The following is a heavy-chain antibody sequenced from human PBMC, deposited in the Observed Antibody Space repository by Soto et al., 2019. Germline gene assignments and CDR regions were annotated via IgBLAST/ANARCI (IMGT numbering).Heavy chain of an antibody. Sequence: QVQLVQSGAEVKRPGSSVKVSCESSGDTFNSYVISWVRQAPGQGLEWMGGIIPIIGVTHYAQKFQGRVTISALSSTGTAYMELTTLGFEDTALYYCARESLGAKGADHCGQGTLVTVSS. J-gene: IGHJ4*02. V-gene: IGHV1-69*17. CDR2: IIPIIGVT. CDR1: GDTFNSYV. CDR3: ARESLGAKGADH. D-gene: IGHD3-16*01.